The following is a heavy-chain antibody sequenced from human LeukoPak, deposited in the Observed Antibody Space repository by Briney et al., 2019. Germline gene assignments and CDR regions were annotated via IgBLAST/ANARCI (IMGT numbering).Heavy chain of an antibody. D-gene: IGHD6-19*01. CDR3: ARWDDSAWGFGN. J-gene: IGHJ4*02. V-gene: IGHV4-59*08. CDR1: GGSISSDY. Sequence: SETLSLTCSVSGGSISSDYWSWIRQSPGKGLEWIGCISYMGGTKYNPSLKSRATISVDTSKNQLSLKLTSVTAADTAVYYCARWDDSAWGFGNWGPGTLVTVSS. CDR2: ISYMGGT.